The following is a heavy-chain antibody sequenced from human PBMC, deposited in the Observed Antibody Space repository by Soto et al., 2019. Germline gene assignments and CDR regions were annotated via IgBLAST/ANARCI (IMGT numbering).Heavy chain of an antibody. CDR2: IINIFGTA. V-gene: IGHV1-69*12. CDR3: ARGPYEFWSGYYRPDFHSGMDV. CDR1: GGTFSNHV. J-gene: IGHJ6*02. D-gene: IGHD3-3*01. Sequence: QVQLVRSGAEVKKPGSSVKVSCKASGGTFSNHVISWVRQAPGQGLEWMGGIINIFGTANYAQKFQGRVTITADESTSTAHMELSSLRSEDTAVYYCARGPYEFWSGYYRPDFHSGMDVWGQGTTVTVSS.